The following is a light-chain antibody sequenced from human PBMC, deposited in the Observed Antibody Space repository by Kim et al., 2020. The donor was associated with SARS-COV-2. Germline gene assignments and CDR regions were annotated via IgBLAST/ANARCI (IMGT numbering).Light chain of an antibody. CDR3: MQGTHWPPWT. CDR2: KVS. V-gene: IGKV2-30*01. CDR1: QGLVYSDGYTY. Sequence: DVVMTQSPLSLPVTLGQPASISCRSSQGLVYSDGYTYLNWFQQRPGQSPRRLIYKVSNRDSGVPDRFSGSGSGTDFTLKISRVEAEDVGVYYCMQGTHWPPWTFGQGTKVEIK. J-gene: IGKJ1*01.